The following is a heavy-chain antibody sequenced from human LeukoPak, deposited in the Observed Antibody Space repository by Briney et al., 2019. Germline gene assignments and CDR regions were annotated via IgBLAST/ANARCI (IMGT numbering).Heavy chain of an antibody. Sequence: SETLSLTCTVSGGSISSSSYYWGWIRQPPGKGLEWIGYIYYSGSTNYNPSLKSRVTISVDTSKNQFSLKLSSVTAADTAVYYCARHEEHGGGDCFDYWGQGTLVTVSS. V-gene: IGHV4-61*05. D-gene: IGHD4-23*01. J-gene: IGHJ4*02. CDR2: IYYSGST. CDR3: ARHEEHGGGDCFDY. CDR1: GGSISSSSYY.